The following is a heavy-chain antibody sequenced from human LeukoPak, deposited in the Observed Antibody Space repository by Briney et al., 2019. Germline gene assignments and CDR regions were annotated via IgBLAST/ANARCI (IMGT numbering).Heavy chain of an antibody. Sequence: GGSLRLSCVASGFTFSSYSMSWVRQPPGKGLEWVSAISGSGGSTYYADSVKGRFTISRDNSKNTLYLQMNSLRAEDTAVYYCEKDRGYSGYDYFDYWGQGTLVTVSS. CDR3: EKDRGYSGYDYFDY. CDR1: GFTFSSYS. CDR2: ISGSGGST. J-gene: IGHJ4*02. V-gene: IGHV3-23*01. D-gene: IGHD5-12*01.